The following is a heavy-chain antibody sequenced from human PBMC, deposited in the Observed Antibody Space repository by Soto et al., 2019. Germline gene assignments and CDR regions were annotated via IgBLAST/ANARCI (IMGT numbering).Heavy chain of an antibody. J-gene: IGHJ4*02. CDR3: ARDPGYCSGGSCYSIMRY. V-gene: IGHV1-69*13. Sequence: SVKVSCKASGGTFSSYAISWVRQAPGQGLEWMGGIIPIFGTANYAQKFQGRVTITADESTSTAYMELSSLRSEDTAVYYCARDPGYCSGGSCYSIMRYWGQGTLVTVSS. CDR1: GGTFSSYA. D-gene: IGHD2-15*01. CDR2: IIPIFGTA.